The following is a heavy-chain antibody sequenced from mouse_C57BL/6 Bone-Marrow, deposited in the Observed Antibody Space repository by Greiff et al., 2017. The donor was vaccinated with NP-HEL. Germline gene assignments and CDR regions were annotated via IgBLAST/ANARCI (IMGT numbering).Heavy chain of an antibody. Sequence: QVQLQQSGAELARPGASVKLSCKASGYTFTSYGISWVKQRTGQGLEWIGEIYPRSGNTYYNEKFKGKATLTADKSSSTAYMELRSLTSEDSAVYFGARSSPQYYGSSPSFDYWGQGTTLTVSS. CDR2: IYPRSGNT. D-gene: IGHD1-1*01. CDR3: ARSSPQYYGSSPSFDY. V-gene: IGHV1-81*01. J-gene: IGHJ2*01. CDR1: GYTFTSYG.